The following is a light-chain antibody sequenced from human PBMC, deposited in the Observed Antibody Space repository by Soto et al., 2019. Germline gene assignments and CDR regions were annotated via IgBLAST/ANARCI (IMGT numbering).Light chain of an antibody. CDR2: DSS. CDR3: QQYNNWPPRYT. V-gene: IGKV3-15*01. J-gene: IGKJ2*01. CDR1: QSVSRA. Sequence: DIVLTQSPATLSVSPGESATLSCRASQSVSRALAWYQHVPGQAPRLLIYDSSTRATGVSARFSGSGSGTRFTLTISSLQSEDFAVYYCQQYNNWPPRYTFGQGTKLQI.